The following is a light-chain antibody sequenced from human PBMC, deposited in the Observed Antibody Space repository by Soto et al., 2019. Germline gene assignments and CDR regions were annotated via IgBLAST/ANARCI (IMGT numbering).Light chain of an antibody. CDR3: QQYNDLPR. Sequence: DIQMTQSPSTLSASVGDRVTITCRASQSISKWLVWYQQKPGKAPKLLIYQASSLESGVPSRFSGSGYGTEFTLTISSLQPDDFATYYCQQYNDLPRFGPGTKVDIK. CDR1: QSISKW. J-gene: IGKJ3*01. V-gene: IGKV1-5*03. CDR2: QAS.